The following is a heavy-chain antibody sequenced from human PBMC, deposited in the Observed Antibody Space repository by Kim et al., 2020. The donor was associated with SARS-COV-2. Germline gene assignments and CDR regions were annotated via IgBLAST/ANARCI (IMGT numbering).Heavy chain of an antibody. CDR1: GGTFSSYA. J-gene: IGHJ4*02. CDR3: AGIAVAGTQDY. Sequence: SVKVSCKASGGTFSSYAISWVRQAPGQGLEWMGGIIPIFGTANYAQKFQGRVTITADESTSTTYMELSSLRSEDTAVYYCAGIAVAGTQDYWGQGTLVTVSS. D-gene: IGHD6-19*01. CDR2: IIPIFGTA. V-gene: IGHV1-69*13.